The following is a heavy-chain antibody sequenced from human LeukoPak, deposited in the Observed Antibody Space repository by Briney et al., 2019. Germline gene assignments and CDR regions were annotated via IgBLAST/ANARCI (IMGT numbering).Heavy chain of an antibody. CDR1: GGSFSSYY. CDR2: INHSGST. J-gene: IGHJ4*02. D-gene: IGHD2-8*02. V-gene: IGHV4-34*01. Sequence: SETLSLTCTFYGGSFSSYYWSWVRQPPGKGLEWIGEINHSGSTTYNPSLRSRVTISVDTSKKHFSLKLTSVTAADTAVYFCAQTLEVSTITVHYWGQGTLVTVSS. CDR3: AQTLEVSTITVHY.